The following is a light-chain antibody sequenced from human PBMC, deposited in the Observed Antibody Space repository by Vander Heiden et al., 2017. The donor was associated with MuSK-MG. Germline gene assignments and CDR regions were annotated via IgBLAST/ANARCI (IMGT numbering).Light chain of an antibody. V-gene: IGKV3-20*01. J-gene: IGKJ1*01. Sequence: EIVLTQSPGTLSLSPGERATLSCRASQSVSSSYLAWYQQKPGQAPRLLIYGASSRATGIPDRFSGSGSGTDFTLTISRLEPEDFAVYYCQQDGSSRTFGPGTKVEIK. CDR2: GAS. CDR1: QSVSSSY. CDR3: QQDGSSRT.